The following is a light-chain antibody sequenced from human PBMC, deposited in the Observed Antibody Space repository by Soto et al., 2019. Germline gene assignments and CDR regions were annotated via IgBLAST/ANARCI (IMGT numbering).Light chain of an antibody. V-gene: IGKV1-39*01. CDR1: QSVATF. CDR3: QQSFGSPPT. CDR2: GVS. J-gene: IGKJ2*01. Sequence: DIQMTQSPSSLSASVGDRVTISCRASQSVATFLNWYQHRPGKAPRLLIYGVSTLQSGVPSRFSGGGYVTDFTLPISSLQPEDFATYICQQSFGSPPTFGQGTKVDIK.